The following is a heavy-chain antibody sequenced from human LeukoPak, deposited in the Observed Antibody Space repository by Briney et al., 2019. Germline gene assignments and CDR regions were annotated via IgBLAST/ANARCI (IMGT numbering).Heavy chain of an antibody. CDR1: GYTFTGYY. V-gene: IGHV1-2*02. J-gene: IGHJ4*02. D-gene: IGHD6-19*01. Sequence: ASVKVSCKACGYTFTGYYMHWVRQAPGQGLEWMGWINPNSGGTNYAQKFQGRVTMTRDTSISTAYMELSRLRSDDTAVYYCARDESSGWYYFDYWGQGILVTVSS. CDR2: INPNSGGT. CDR3: ARDESSGWYYFDY.